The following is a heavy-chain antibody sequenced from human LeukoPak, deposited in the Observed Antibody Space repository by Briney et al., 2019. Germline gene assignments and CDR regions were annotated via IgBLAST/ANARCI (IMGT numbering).Heavy chain of an antibody. J-gene: IGHJ4*02. V-gene: IGHV4-34*01. Sequence: SETLSLTCTVSGGSISSYYWSWIRQPPGKGLEWIGEINHSGSTNYNPSLKSRVTISVDTSKNQFSLKLSSVTAADTAVYYCARGFYDLAVSGPLDYWGQGTLVTVSS. CDR3: ARGFYDLAVSGPLDY. CDR2: INHSGST. D-gene: IGHD3/OR15-3a*01. CDR1: GGSISSYY.